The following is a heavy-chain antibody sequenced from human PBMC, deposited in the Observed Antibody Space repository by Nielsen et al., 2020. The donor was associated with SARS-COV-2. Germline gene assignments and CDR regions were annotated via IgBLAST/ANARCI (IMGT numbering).Heavy chain of an antibody. Sequence: GGSLRLSCAASGFTFSNYAMHWVRQAPGKGLEWVAVISYDGSDKSYADSVMGRFAISRDNAKNSLYLQMNSLRAEDTALYYCAKAIIAVAGTLDYWGQGTLVTVSS. CDR3: AKAIIAVAGTLDY. J-gene: IGHJ4*02. CDR2: ISYDGSDK. V-gene: IGHV3-30*18. CDR1: GFTFSNYA. D-gene: IGHD6-19*01.